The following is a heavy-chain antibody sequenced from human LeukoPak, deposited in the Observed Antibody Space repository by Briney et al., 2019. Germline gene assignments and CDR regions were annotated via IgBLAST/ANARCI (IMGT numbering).Heavy chain of an antibody. CDR2: IYATGST. CDR3: ARQGYTASYYFLDS. D-gene: IGHD1-26*01. V-gene: IGHV4-4*07. Sequence: SETLSLTCDVSGDFFSSYWWGWVRQPAGKGLEWIGRIYATGSTKFNPSLKSRLTMSMDTSTNQFSLKLTSVTAADTAVYFCARQGYTASYYFLDSWSQGILVTVSS. J-gene: IGHJ4*02. CDR1: GDFFSSYW.